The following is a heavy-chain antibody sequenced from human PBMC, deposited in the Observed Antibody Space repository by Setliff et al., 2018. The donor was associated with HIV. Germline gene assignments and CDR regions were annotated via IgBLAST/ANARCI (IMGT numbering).Heavy chain of an antibody. CDR1: GFTFSDSV. D-gene: IGHD3-22*01. J-gene: IGHJ4*02. Sequence: AGGSLRLSCTASGFTFSDSVMHWVRQPPGKGLEWVAAISVDGSGKFYADSVKGRVTISRDNSRNTLYLQMNSLRDEDTAVYYCAREGGSSGYCGYFDYWGQGTLVTVSS. CDR2: ISVDGSGK. V-gene: IGHV3-30*01. CDR3: AREGGSSGYCGYFDY.